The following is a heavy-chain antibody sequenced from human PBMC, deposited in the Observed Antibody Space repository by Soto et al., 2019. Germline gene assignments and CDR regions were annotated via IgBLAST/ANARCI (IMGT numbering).Heavy chain of an antibody. J-gene: IGHJ6*02. D-gene: IGHD6-6*01. CDR1: GGSFSGYY. CDR2: INHSGST. V-gene: IGHV4-34*01. Sequence: SETLSLTCAVYGGSFSGYYWSWIRQPPGKGLEGIGEINHSGSTNYNPSLKSRVTISVDTSKNQFSLKLSSVTAADTAVYYCARVGSSPAVDYYYGMDVWGQGTTVTVSS. CDR3: ARVGSSPAVDYYYGMDV.